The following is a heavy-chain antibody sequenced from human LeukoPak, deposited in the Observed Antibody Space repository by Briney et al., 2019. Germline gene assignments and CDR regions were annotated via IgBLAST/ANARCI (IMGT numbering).Heavy chain of an antibody. D-gene: IGHD2-15*01. CDR1: GYSFTTYW. J-gene: IGHJ4*02. V-gene: IGHV5-51*01. CDR3: ARRGFCSGGSCFSAPFDY. CDR2: IYPGDSDA. Sequence: GESLKIPCKGSGYSFTTYWIGWVRQMPGKGLEWMGIIYPGDSDARYSPSFQGQVTISVEKSLTTAYLQWSSLKASDTAMYYCARRGFCSGGSCFSAPFDYWGQGTLVTVSP.